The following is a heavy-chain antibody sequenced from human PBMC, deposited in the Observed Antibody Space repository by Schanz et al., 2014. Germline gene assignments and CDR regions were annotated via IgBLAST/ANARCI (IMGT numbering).Heavy chain of an antibody. CDR3: AREQIMAAAGLVDY. CDR1: GFDFNSYS. CDR2: IATSSSTR. V-gene: IGHV3-48*04. Sequence: VQLLQFGGGVVQPGRSLRLSCAASGFDFNSYSMNWVRQVPGKGLEWLSYIATSSSTRHYADSVKGRVTISRDNAKNSLYLQMNSLRAEDTAVYYCAREQIMAAAGLVDYWGHGTLVTVSS. D-gene: IGHD6-13*01. J-gene: IGHJ4*01.